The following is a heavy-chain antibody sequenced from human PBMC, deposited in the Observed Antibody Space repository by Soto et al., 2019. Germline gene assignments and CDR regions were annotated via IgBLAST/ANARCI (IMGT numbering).Heavy chain of an antibody. CDR2: IYYSGST. V-gene: IGHV4-59*01. J-gene: IGHJ6*02. CDR1: GDSISSYY. D-gene: IGHD5-18*01. CDR3: ARGYTAPGGYYGMDV. Sequence: PSETLSLTCTVSGDSISSYYWSWIRQPPGKGLEWIGYIYYSGSTNYNPSLKSRVTISVDTSKNQFSLKLSSVTAADTAVYYCARGYTAPGGYYGMDVWGQGTTVTVS.